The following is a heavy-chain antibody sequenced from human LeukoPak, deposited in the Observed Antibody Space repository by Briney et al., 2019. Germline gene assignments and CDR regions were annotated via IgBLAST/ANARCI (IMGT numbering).Heavy chain of an antibody. D-gene: IGHD3-10*01. Sequence: GGSLRLSCAAYGFTFSSYEMNWVRQAPGKGLEWVSYISSSGSTIYYADSVKGRFTISTDNARNSLYLQMNSLRAEDTAVYHCARSLRYYYGSGSYSDPGNEDYWGQGTLVTVSS. J-gene: IGHJ4*02. CDR1: GFTFSSYE. CDR2: ISSSGSTI. CDR3: ARSLRYYYGSGSYSDPGNEDY. V-gene: IGHV3-48*03.